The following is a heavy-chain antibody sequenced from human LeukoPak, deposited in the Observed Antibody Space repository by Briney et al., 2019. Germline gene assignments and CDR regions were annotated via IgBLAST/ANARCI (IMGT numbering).Heavy chain of an antibody. D-gene: IGHD3-10*01. CDR3: AKDSHQPHYYGSGSNVDY. CDR1: GFTFSSYG. Sequence: RAGGSLRLSCAASGFTFSSYGMHWVRQAPGKGLEWVAFIRYDGSNKYYADSVKDRFTISRDNSKNTLYLQMNSLRAEDTAVYYCAKDSHQPHYYGSGSNVDYWGQGTLVTVSS. V-gene: IGHV3-30*02. J-gene: IGHJ4*02. CDR2: IRYDGSNK.